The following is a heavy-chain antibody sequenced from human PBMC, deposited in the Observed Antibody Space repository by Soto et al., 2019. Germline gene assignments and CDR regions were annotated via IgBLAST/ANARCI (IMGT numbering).Heavy chain of an antibody. Sequence: QVHLVQSGPEVKKPGSSVKVSCKASGDAIVKYTFTWVRQAPGHGLEWMGRIVSILGLATYAQNFQGRVAITADKSTNTVYVELSSLTSADLAVYFCVSQAGYDAAVDFWGQGTLVTVS. CDR3: VSQAGYDAAVDF. V-gene: IGHV1-69*02. CDR1: GDAIVKYT. CDR2: IVSILGLA. D-gene: IGHD5-12*01. J-gene: IGHJ4*02.